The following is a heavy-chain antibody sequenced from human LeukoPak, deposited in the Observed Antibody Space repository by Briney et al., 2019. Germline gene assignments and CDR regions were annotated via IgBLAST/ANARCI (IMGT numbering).Heavy chain of an antibody. CDR2: IYNGVDT. V-gene: IGHV4-61*01. CDR3: ARSRAFNSGAFDP. J-gene: IGHJ5*02. D-gene: IGHD1-26*01. Sequence: SETLSLTCTVSGASVSSASYWTWIRQPPGKGVEWIAHIYNGVDTNYNPSLKSRVTISVDTSKNQFPLRLNSVTAADTAVYYCARSRAFNSGAFDPWGQGSLVTVSS. CDR1: GASVSSASY.